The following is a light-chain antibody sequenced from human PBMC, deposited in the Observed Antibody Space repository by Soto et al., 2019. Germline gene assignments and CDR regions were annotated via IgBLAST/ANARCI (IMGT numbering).Light chain of an antibody. CDR2: GAS. J-gene: IGKJ2*02. CDR1: QGVKSN. CDR3: QQART. Sequence: EIVVTQSPAILSVSPGERTTLSCRASQGVKSNLAWYQQKPGQAPRLLIYGASTVPTGVPARFSGSGSGTAFTRTITSLQSEDFAVYYCQQARTFGQGTKLDMK. V-gene: IGKV3-15*01.